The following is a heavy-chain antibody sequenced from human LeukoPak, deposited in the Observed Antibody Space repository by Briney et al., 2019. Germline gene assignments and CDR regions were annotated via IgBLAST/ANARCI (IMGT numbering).Heavy chain of an antibody. J-gene: IGHJ4*02. CDR1: GFTVSSNY. D-gene: IGHD5-24*01. CDR2: TYSGGST. V-gene: IGHV3-66*01. Sequence: GGSLRLSCAASGFTVSSNYMSWVRQAPGKGLEWVSVTYSGGSTYYADSVKGRFTISRDNSKNTLYLQMNSLRAEDTAVYYCARDGRWLQSFDYWGQGTLVTVSS. CDR3: ARDGRWLQSFDY.